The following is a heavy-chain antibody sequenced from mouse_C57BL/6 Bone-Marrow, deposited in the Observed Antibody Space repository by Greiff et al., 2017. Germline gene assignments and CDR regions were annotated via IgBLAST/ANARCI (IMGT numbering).Heavy chain of an antibody. CDR1: GYTFTDYY. CDR2: INPNNGGT. V-gene: IGHV1-26*01. J-gene: IGHJ4*01. CDR3: AREGGSSGYYYAMDY. Sequence: EVQLQQSGPELVKPGASVKISCKAFGYTFTDYYMNWVKQSHGKSLEWIGDINPNNGGTSYNQKFKGKATLTVDKSSSTAYMELRSLTSEDSAVYYCAREGGSSGYYYAMDYWGQGTSVTVSS. D-gene: IGHD1-1*01.